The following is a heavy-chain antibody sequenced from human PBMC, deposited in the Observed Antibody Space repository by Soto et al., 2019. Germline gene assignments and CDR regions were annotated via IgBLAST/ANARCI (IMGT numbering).Heavy chain of an antibody. D-gene: IGHD5-18*01. Sequence: SESLSLTCTFSGGSISNYYRNWIQQSPGKGLEWIGYIYSSGSTHYNPSLQNRVTISIDTSKNQVSLKVNSVTAADTAVYYCARDHPHSYGVYYFDYWGQGTPVTVS. J-gene: IGHJ4*02. V-gene: IGHV4-59*01. CDR3: ARDHPHSYGVYYFDY. CDR2: IYSSGST. CDR1: GGSISNYY.